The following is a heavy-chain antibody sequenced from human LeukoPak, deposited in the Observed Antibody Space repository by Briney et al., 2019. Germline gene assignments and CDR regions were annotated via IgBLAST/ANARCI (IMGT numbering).Heavy chain of an antibody. CDR1: GFTFDDYA. CDR3: AHDIRPDYSNYVYESDAFDI. V-gene: IGHV3-9*01. D-gene: IGHD4-11*01. CDR2: ISWNSGSI. J-gene: IGHJ3*02. Sequence: PGRSLRLSCAASGFTFDDYAMHWVRQAPGKGLEWVSGISWNSGSIGYADSVKGRFTISRDNAKNSLYLQMNSLRAEDTALYYCAHDIRPDYSNYVYESDAFDIWGQGTMVTVSS.